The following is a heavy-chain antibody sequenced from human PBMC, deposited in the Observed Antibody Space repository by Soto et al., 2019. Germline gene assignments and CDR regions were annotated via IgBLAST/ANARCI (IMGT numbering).Heavy chain of an antibody. CDR2: ITHLENT. D-gene: IGHD5-12*01. CDR3: VRGGGNDPFEY. Sequence: QLRLQESGSGVVKTSESLSITCTVFGASISYGGYSWSWIRQSPGRGLEWIGHITHLENTYFNPSFKSRVSMSIDRTKNHFYLKVTAMTAADKGRYFCVRGGGNDPFEYWGQGSLVTVSS. CDR1: GASISYGGYS. V-gene: IGHV4-30-2*06. J-gene: IGHJ4*02.